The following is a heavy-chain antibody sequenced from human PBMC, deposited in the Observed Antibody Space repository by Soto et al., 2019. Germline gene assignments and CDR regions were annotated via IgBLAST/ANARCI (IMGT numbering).Heavy chain of an antibody. CDR2: IYYSGST. V-gene: IGHV4-59*08. Sequence: QVQLQESGPGLVKPSETLSLTCTVSGGSISSYYWSWIRQPPGKGLEWIGYIYYSGSTNYNPSLXRXVXTXXDTSTNHFSLKLSSVTAADTAVYYCARLGGYYNDYWGQGTLVTVSS. D-gene: IGHD3-10*01. CDR3: ARLGGYYNDY. CDR1: GGSISSYY. J-gene: IGHJ4*02.